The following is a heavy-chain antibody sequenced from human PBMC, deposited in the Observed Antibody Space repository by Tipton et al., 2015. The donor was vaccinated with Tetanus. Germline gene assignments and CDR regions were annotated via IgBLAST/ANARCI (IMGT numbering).Heavy chain of an antibody. J-gene: IGHJ5*02. D-gene: IGHD1-7*01. CDR1: GITFSSFA. V-gene: IGHV3-23*01. CDR3: AKGGWNYWFDP. CDR2: ISAGGAST. Sequence: SLRLSCAASGITFSSFAMSWARQAPGKGLEWVSSISAGGASTYYADSVRGRFTFSRDNSRNTLYLQMNSLRAEDTAMYYCAKGGWNYWFDPWGQGTLVTVSS.